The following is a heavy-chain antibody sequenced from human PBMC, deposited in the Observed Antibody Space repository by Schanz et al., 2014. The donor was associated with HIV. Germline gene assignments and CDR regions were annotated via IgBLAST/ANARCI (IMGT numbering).Heavy chain of an antibody. J-gene: IGHJ2*01. CDR3: VRGGLQNWYFDN. V-gene: IGHV3-33*08. CDR2: IWYDGSNE. D-gene: IGHD1-1*01. Sequence: QVQLVESGGGVVQPGRSLRLSCAASGFTFSTCGMHWVRQAPGKGRECVEFIWYDGSNEYYGDSVKGRFTISRDNSKHTLSLQMNNLRVDDTAIYYCVRGGLQNWYFDNWGRGTLVTVSS. CDR1: GFTFSTCG.